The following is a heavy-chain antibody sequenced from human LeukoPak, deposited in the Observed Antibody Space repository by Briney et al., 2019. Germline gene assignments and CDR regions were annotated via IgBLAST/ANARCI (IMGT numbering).Heavy chain of an antibody. CDR3: ARDHSNWNYAPDF. D-gene: IGHD1-7*01. CDR2: ISGSGAMT. J-gene: IGHJ4*02. Sequence: GGSLRLSCAASGFTLSNHAMIWVRQAPGKGLEWVSSISGSGAMTYYADSVKGRFTISRDNAMDTLYLQMNSLRADDTAVYYCARDHSNWNYAPDFWGQGTLVIVSS. CDR1: GFTLSNHA. V-gene: IGHV3-23*01.